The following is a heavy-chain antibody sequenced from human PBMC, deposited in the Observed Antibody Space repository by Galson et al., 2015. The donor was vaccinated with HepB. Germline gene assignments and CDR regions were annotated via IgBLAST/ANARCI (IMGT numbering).Heavy chain of an antibody. J-gene: IGHJ4*02. CDR1: GFAFSTYG. D-gene: IGHD4-17*01. CDR3: ARTSERGYGAAPFDY. Sequence: SLRLSCAASGFAFSTYGMHWVRQAPGKGLECVAVISYDGNNKYYADSVKGRFTISRDNSKNTLYLQMNSLRAEDTAIYYCARTSERGYGAAPFDYWGQGTLVTVSS. V-gene: IGHV3-30*03. CDR2: ISYDGNNK.